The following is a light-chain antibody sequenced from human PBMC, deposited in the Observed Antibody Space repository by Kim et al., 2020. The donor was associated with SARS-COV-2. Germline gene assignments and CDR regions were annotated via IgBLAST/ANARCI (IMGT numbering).Light chain of an antibody. CDR2: GKN. V-gene: IGLV3-19*01. CDR3: NSRDSSGNHLV. Sequence: LGPTVRITCQGDSLRSYYASWYQQKPGQAPVLVIYGKNNRPSGIPDRFSGSSSGNTASLTITGAQAEDEADYYCNSRDSSGNHLVFGGGTKLTVL. J-gene: IGLJ2*01. CDR1: SLRSYY.